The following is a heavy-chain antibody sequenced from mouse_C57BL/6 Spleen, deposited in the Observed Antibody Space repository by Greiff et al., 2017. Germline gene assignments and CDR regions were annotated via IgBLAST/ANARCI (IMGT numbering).Heavy chain of an antibody. CDR2: INPDSSTI. V-gene: IGHV4-1*01. J-gene: IGHJ3*01. CDR3: ATAGDDYYKGTWFAY. CDR1: GIAFSRYW. Sequence: EVHLVESGGGLVQPGGSLKLSCAASGIAFSRYWMSWVRRAPGQGLEWIGEINPDSSTINYAPSLKDKFIISRDNANNTLYLQMSKVRSEDTALSYCATAGDDYYKGTWFAYWGQGTLVTVSA. D-gene: IGHD2-3*01.